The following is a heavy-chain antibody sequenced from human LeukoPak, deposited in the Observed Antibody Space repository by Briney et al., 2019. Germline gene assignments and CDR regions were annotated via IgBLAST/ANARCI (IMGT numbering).Heavy chain of an antibody. CDR3: ARAGYCSDGKCYTLDY. V-gene: IGHV1-2*02. CDR1: GYTFTAYS. CDR2: INPNSGGT. Sequence: ASVKVSCKASGYTFTAYSMHWVRQAPGQGLEWMGWINPNSGGTDCAQRFQGRVTMTRDTSITMLYMEMSSLTPDDTAVYYCARAGYCSDGKCYTLDYWGQGTLVTVSS. J-gene: IGHJ4*02. D-gene: IGHD2-15*01.